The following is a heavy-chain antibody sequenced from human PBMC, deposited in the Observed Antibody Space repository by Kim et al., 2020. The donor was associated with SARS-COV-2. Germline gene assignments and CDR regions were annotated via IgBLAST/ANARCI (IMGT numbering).Heavy chain of an antibody. V-gene: IGHV4-34*01. Sequence: SETLSLTYAVYGGSFSGYYWSWIRQPPGKGLEWIGEINHSGSTNYNPSLKSRVTISVDTSKNQFSLKLSSVTAADTAVYYCARKGIAAQFDPWGQGTLVTVSS. D-gene: IGHD6-13*01. CDR1: GGSFSGYY. CDR3: ARKGIAAQFDP. CDR2: INHSGST. J-gene: IGHJ5*02.